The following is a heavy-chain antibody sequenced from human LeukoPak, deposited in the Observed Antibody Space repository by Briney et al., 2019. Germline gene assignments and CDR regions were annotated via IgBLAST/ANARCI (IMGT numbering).Heavy chain of an antibody. CDR1: GGTFSSYA. Sequence: SVKVSCKASGGTFSSYAISWVRQPPGQGLEWMGRIIPIFGIANYAQKFQGRVTITADKSTSTAYMELSSLRSEDTAVYYCARDGRDGYNSQYWGQGTLVTVSS. J-gene: IGHJ4*02. CDR2: IIPIFGIA. V-gene: IGHV1-69*04. D-gene: IGHD5-24*01. CDR3: ARDGRDGYNSQY.